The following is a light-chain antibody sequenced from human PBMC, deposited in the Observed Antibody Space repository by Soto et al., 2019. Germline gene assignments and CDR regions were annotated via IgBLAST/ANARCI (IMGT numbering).Light chain of an antibody. Sequence: EIVLTQSPGTLSLSPGERATLSCRASQNVDNYLAWYQQKPGQAPRLLISDASNRATGIPARFSGSGSGAAFTLTISSQDHEDAAVYYWQHCSLCPRITFGQGTRLEIK. CDR1: QNVDNY. J-gene: IGKJ5*01. CDR3: QHCSLCPRIT. CDR2: DAS. V-gene: IGKV3-11*01.